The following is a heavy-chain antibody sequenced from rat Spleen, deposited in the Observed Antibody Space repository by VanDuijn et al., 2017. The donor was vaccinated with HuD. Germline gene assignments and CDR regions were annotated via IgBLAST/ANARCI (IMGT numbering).Heavy chain of an antibody. V-gene: IGHV5-31*01. D-gene: IGHD1-2*01. CDR1: GFTFNNYW. J-gene: IGHJ4*01. CDR3: ARPHSSHYVMDA. CDR2: ISYEGSST. Sequence: EVQLVESGGGLVQPGRSLKLSCVASGFTFNNYWMTWIRQAPGKGLEWVASISYEGSSTYYGDSVKGRFTISRDKAKSTLYLQMNSLRSEDTATYYCARPHSSHYVMDAWGQGASVTVS.